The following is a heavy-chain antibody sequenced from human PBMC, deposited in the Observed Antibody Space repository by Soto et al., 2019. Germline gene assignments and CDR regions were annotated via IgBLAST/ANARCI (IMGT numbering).Heavy chain of an antibody. J-gene: IGHJ6*03. CDR1: GYSFSAYY. V-gene: IGHV1-2*04. CDR3: ARESGGTTATLDYYYFYMDV. Sequence: VQLVQSGAEVKKPGASVRVSCKASGYSFSAYYIHWMRQAPGQGLEWMGWINPNSGGTKFAQKFQGWVTMTRDTSISTAYMELSRLKSDDTAVYFCARESGGTTATLDYYYFYMDVWGKGTTVTVSS. D-gene: IGHD4-17*01. CDR2: INPNSGGT.